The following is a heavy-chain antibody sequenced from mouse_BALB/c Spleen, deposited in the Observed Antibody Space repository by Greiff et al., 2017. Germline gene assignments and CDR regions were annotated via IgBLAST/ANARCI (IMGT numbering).Heavy chain of an antibody. J-gene: IGHJ2*01. D-gene: IGHD2-3*01. CDR3: ARGDGSFDY. V-gene: IGHV1-87*01. CDR2: IYPGDGDT. Sequence: QVQLKESGAELARPGASVKLSCKASGYTFTSYWMQWVKQRPGQGLEWIGAIYPGDGDTRYTQKFKGKATLTADKSSSTAYMQLSSLASEDSAVYYCARGDGSFDYWGQGTTLTVSS. CDR1: GYTFTSYW.